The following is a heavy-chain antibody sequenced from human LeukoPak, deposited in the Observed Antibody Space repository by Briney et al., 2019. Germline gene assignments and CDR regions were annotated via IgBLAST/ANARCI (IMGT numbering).Heavy chain of an antibody. CDR3: ARQTGISIDI. D-gene: IGHD2/OR15-2a*01. CDR2: ISSSSSYI. Sequence: PGGSLRLSCAASGFTFSSYSMNWVRQAPGKGLEWVSSISSSSSYIYYADSVKGRFTISRDNAKNSLFLQMNILGAADTAVYYCARQTGISIDIWGQGTMVTVSS. V-gene: IGHV3-21*01. CDR1: GFTFSSYS. J-gene: IGHJ3*02.